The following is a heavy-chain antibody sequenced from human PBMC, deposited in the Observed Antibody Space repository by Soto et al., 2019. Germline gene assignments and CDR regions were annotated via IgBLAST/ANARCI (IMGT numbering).Heavy chain of an antibody. V-gene: IGHV1-69*13. CDR3: ARRSGDCRSPSCYPCESFDY. J-gene: IGHJ4*01. CDR1: GGTFSSYA. D-gene: IGHD2-2*01. Sequence: SGKVSCKDAGGTFSSYAISWVRQAPGQGLEWMGGIIPIFGTANYARKFQGRVTITADESTSTAYMELSSLRSEDTAVYYCARRSGDCRSPSCYPCESFDYWGHVTLFTV. CDR2: IIPIFGTA.